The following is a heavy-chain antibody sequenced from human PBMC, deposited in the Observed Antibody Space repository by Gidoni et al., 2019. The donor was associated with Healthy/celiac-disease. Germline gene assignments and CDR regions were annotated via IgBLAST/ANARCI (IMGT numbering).Heavy chain of an antibody. Sequence: EVQLVESGGGLVQPGRSLRLSCAASGFTFADYAIHWVRQAPGKGLEWVSGISWNSGSIGYGDSVKGRFTISRDNARNSLNLQMNSLRTEDTALYYCVKDINLEDSSGHPDWGQGTLVTVSS. V-gene: IGHV3-9*01. CDR2: ISWNSGSI. J-gene: IGHJ4*02. CDR1: GFTFADYA. CDR3: VKDINLEDSSGHPD. D-gene: IGHD3-22*01.